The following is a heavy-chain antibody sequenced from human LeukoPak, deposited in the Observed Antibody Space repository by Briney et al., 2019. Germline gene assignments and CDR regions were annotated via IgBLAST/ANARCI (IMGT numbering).Heavy chain of an antibody. Sequence: PSETLSLTCTVSGGSISSSSYYWGWIRQPPGKGLEWIGSIYYSGSTYYNPSLKSRVTISVDTSKNQFSLKLSSVTAADTAVYYCARGKQWLAPRRAFDIWGQGTMVTVSS. D-gene: IGHD6-19*01. CDR2: IYYSGST. CDR1: GGSISSSSYY. J-gene: IGHJ3*02. V-gene: IGHV4-39*01. CDR3: ARGKQWLAPRRAFDI.